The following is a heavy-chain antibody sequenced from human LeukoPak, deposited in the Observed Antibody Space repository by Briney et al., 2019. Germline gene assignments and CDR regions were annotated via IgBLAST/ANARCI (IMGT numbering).Heavy chain of an antibody. V-gene: IGHV3-9*01. D-gene: IGHD3-22*01. J-gene: IGHJ4*03. Sequence: PGRSLRLSCAASGFTFDDYAMHWVRQAPGKGLEWVSGISWNSGSIGYADSVKGRFTISRDNAKNSLYLQMNSLRAEDTALYYCAKGGSVVVEYYFDYWGQGTMVTVSS. CDR1: GFTFDDYA. CDR3: AKGGSVVVEYYFDY. CDR2: ISWNSGSI.